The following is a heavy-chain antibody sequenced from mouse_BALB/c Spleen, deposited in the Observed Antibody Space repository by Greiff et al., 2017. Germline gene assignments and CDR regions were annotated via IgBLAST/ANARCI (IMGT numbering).Heavy chain of an antibody. CDR1: GFNIKDTY. V-gene: IGHV14-3*02. J-gene: IGHJ2*01. CDR3: ASLRGRGLWLNFDY. D-gene: IGHD1-2*01. Sequence: EVKLQESGAELVKPGASVKLSCTASGFNIKDTYMHWVKQRPEQGLEWIGRIDPANGNTKYDPKFQGKATITADTSSNTAYLQLSSLTSEDTAVYYCASLRGRGLWLNFDYWGQGTTLTVSS. CDR2: IDPANGNT.